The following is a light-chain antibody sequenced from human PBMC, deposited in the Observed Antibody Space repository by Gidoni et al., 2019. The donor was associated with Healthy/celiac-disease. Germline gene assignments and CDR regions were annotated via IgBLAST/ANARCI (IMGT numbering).Light chain of an antibody. Sequence: QSVLPPPPSVSGAPGQRVTISCTGSSSNIGAGYDVHWYQQLPGTAPKLLIYGNSNRPSGVPDRFSGSKSGTSASLAITGLQAEDEADYYCQSYDSSLSGSNWVFGGGTKLTV. J-gene: IGLJ3*02. CDR3: QSYDSSLSGSNWV. CDR2: GNS. V-gene: IGLV1-40*01. CDR1: SSNIGAGYD.